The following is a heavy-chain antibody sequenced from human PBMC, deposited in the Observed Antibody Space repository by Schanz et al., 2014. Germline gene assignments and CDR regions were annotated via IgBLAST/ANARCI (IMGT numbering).Heavy chain of an antibody. Sequence: EVQLVESGGGLVQPGGSLRLSCEASGFTFSNYNMNWVRQAPGKGLEWVSYISRSSSTIYYTDSVKGRFTIFRDNAKNSVFLQMNGLRDEDTAVYYCATETYSSSWCFDYWGQGTLVTVSS. V-gene: IGHV3-48*02. D-gene: IGHD6-13*01. J-gene: IGHJ4*02. CDR2: ISRSSSTI. CDR3: ATETYSSSWCFDY. CDR1: GFTFSNYN.